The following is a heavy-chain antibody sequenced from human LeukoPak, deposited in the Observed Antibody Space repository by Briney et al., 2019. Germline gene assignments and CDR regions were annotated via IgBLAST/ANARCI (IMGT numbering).Heavy chain of an antibody. CDR3: ARGGIAAAGKYYYYYGMDV. CDR1: GYTFTSYY. D-gene: IGHD6-13*01. J-gene: IGHJ6*02. CDR2: INPSGGST. Sequence: GASVRVSCKASGYTFTSYYMHWVRQAPGQGLEWMGLINPSGGSTSYAQKFQGRVTMTRDTSTSTVYMELSSLRSEDTAVYYCARGGIAAAGKYYYYYGMDVWGQGTTVTVSS. V-gene: IGHV1-46*01.